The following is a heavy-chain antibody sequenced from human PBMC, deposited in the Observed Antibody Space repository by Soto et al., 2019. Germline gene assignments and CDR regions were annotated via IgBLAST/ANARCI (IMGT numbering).Heavy chain of an antibody. CDR2: IWYDGSNK. V-gene: IGHV3-33*01. CDR3: ARDGRGNTAMVTVPLYGMDV. J-gene: IGHJ6*02. Sequence: QVQLVESGGGVVQPGRSLRLSCAASGFTFSSYGMHWVRQAPGKGLEWVAVIWYDGSNKYYADSVKGRFTISRDNSKNTLYLQMNSLRAEDTAVYYCARDGRGNTAMVTVPLYGMDVWGQGTTVPVSS. CDR1: GFTFSSYG. D-gene: IGHD5-18*01.